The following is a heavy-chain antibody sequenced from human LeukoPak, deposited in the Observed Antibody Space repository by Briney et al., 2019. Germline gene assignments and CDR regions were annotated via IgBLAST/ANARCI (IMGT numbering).Heavy chain of an antibody. CDR2: IYYSGNT. CDR3: ATPSTYSSSWYDY. V-gene: IGHV4-39*01. Sequence: SETLSLTCTVSGGSISSSSYYWGWLRQPPGKGLEWIGSIYYSGNTYYNPSLKSRVTISVDTSKNQFSLKLSSVTAADTAVYYCATPSTYSSSWYDYWGQGTLVTVSS. D-gene: IGHD6-13*01. CDR1: GGSISSSSYY. J-gene: IGHJ4*02.